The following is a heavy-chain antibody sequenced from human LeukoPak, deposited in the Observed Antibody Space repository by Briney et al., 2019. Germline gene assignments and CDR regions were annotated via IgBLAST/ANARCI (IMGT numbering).Heavy chain of an antibody. CDR2: ISSSSSYI. CDR3: ARLMGFGRIDY. CDR1: GFTFSSDS. J-gene: IGHJ4*02. V-gene: IGHV3-21*01. Sequence: GGSLGLSCAASGFTFSSDSMNRVRQAPGKGLEWVSSISSSSSYIYYADSVKGRFTISRDNAKNSLYLQMNSLRAEDTAVYYCARLMGFGRIDYWGQGTLVTVSS. D-gene: IGHD3-10*01.